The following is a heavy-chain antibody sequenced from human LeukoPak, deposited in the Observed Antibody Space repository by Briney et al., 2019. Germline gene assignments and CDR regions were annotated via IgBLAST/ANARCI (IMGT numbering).Heavy chain of an antibody. CDR1: GFTFSSYA. CDR2: ISSNGGST. V-gene: IGHV3-64*01. CDR3: ARPVAGTPGAFDI. Sequence: GGSLRLSCAASGFTFSSYAMHWVRQAPGKGLEYVSAISSNGGSTYYANSVKGRFTISRDNSKYTLYLQMGSLRAEDMAVYYCARPVAGTPGAFDIWGQGTMVTVSS. D-gene: IGHD6-19*01. J-gene: IGHJ3*02.